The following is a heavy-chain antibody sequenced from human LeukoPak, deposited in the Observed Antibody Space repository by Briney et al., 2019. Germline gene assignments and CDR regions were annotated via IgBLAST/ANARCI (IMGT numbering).Heavy chain of an antibody. V-gene: IGHV1-2*02. CDR2: INPNSGGT. D-gene: IGHD1-26*01. J-gene: IGHJ5*02. Sequence: ASVKVSCKASGYTFTGYYMHWVRQATGQGREWMGWINPNSGGTNYAQKFQGRVTMTRDTSISTAYMELSRLRSDDTAVYYCARSTSGSYYWFDPWGQGTLVTVSS. CDR1: GYTFTGYY. CDR3: ARSTSGSYYWFDP.